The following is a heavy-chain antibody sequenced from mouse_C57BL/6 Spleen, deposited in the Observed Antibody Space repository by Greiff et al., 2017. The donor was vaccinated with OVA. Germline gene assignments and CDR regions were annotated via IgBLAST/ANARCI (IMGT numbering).Heavy chain of an antibody. D-gene: IGHD2-5*01. CDR1: GYTFTDYE. V-gene: IGHV1-15*01. Sequence: QVQLQQSGAELVRPGASVTLSCKASGYTFTDYEMHWVKQTPVHGLEWIGAIDPETGGTAYNQKFKGKAILTADKSSSTAYMELRSLTSEDSAVYYCTREGEDSNYGFFAYWGQGTLVTVSA. J-gene: IGHJ3*01. CDR3: TREGEDSNYGFFAY. CDR2: IDPETGGT.